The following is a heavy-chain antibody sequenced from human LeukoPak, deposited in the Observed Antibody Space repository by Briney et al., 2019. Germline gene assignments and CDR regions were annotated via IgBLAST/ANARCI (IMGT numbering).Heavy chain of an antibody. V-gene: IGHV3-23*01. CDR3: ARDKRKGIVGSTKSYFDY. Sequence: PGGSLRLSCAASGFTFSSYAMSWVRQAPGKGLEWVSAISHSGGSTYYADSVKGRFTISRDNAKNSVSLQMNSLRAEDTAVYYCARDKRKGIVGSTKSYFDYWGQGTLVTVSS. J-gene: IGHJ4*02. D-gene: IGHD1-26*01. CDR2: ISHSGGST. CDR1: GFTFSSYA.